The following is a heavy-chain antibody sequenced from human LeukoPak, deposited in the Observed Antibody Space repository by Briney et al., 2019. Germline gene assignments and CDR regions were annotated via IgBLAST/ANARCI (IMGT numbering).Heavy chain of an antibody. J-gene: IGHJ4*02. CDR2: IYTSGST. D-gene: IGHD4-17*01. CDR1: GGSISSYY. CDR3: ARGTNDYGDLYYFDY. Sequence: SETLSLTCIVSGGSISSYYWSWIRQPTGKGLEWIGRIYTSGSTNYNPSLTSRVTMSVDTSKNQFSLKLSSVTAADTAVYYCARGTNDYGDLYYFDYWGQGTLVTVSS. V-gene: IGHV4-4*07.